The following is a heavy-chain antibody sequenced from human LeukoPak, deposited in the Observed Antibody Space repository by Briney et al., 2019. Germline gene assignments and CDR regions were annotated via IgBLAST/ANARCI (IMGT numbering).Heavy chain of an antibody. CDR2: INPSGGST. J-gene: IGHJ4*02. CDR3: ARVNSKEYFDY. V-gene: IGHV1-46*01. CDR1: GYTFTSYY. Sequence: GPVKVSCKASGYTFTSYYMHWVRQAPGQGLEWMGIINPSGGSTSYAQKFQGRVTMTRDTSTSTVYMELSSLRSEDTAVYYCARVNSKEYFDYWGQGTLVTVSS.